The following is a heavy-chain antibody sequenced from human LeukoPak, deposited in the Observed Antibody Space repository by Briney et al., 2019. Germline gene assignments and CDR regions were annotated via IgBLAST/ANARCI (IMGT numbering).Heavy chain of an antibody. J-gene: IGHJ4*02. CDR1: GFTFSDYY. Sequence: GGSLRLSCAASGFTFSDYYMSWIRQAPGKGLEWVSYISSSGSTIYYADSVKGRFTISRDNAKNSLYLQMNSLRAEDTAVYYCARYSEYYDSSGYYYVLFDYWGQGTLVTVSS. D-gene: IGHD3-22*01. CDR2: ISSSGSTI. V-gene: IGHV3-11*01. CDR3: ARYSEYYDSSGYYYVLFDY.